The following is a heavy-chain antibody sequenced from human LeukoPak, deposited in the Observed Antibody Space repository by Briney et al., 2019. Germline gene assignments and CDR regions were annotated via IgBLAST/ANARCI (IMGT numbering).Heavy chain of an antibody. Sequence: GGSLKLSCAASGFTFSTYIMNWVRQAPGKGLEWVSYISSTSNTIYYADSVKGRFTISRDNAKNSLYLQMNSLRAEDTAVYYCAKSADRYDFWSGSRGAFDYWGQGTLVTVSS. J-gene: IGHJ4*02. CDR2: ISSTSNTI. D-gene: IGHD3-3*01. CDR3: AKSADRYDFWSGSRGAFDY. V-gene: IGHV3-48*01. CDR1: GFTFSTYI.